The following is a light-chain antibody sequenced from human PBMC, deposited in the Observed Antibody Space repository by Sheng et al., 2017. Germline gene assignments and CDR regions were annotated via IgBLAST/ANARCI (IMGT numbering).Light chain of an antibody. J-gene: IGLJ2*01. CDR3: CSYAGSSTFVV. Sequence: QSVLTQPPSVSGAPGQRVSISCAGSNSNIGAGSDVQWYQHLPGTAPKRLIYGNIYRPSGVSNRFSGSKSGSTASLTISGLQSEDEGAYYCCSYAGSSTFVVFGGGTKLTVL. V-gene: IGLV1-40*01. CDR2: GNI. CDR1: NSNIGAGSD.